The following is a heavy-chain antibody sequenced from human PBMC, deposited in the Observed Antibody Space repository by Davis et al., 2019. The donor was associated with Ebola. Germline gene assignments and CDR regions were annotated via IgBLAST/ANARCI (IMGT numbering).Heavy chain of an antibody. V-gene: IGHV3-15*01. J-gene: IGHJ4*02. CDR1: RFTFSNAW. CDR3: TTARWWTYYFDY. Sequence: PGGSLRLSCAASRFTFSNAWMSWVRQAPGKGLECVGRIKTKTDGETTDYAAPVKGRFTISRDDSKNTLYLQMDSLKTEDTAVYYCTTARWWTYYFDYWGQGTLVTVSS. CDR2: IKTKTDGETT. D-gene: IGHD2-15*01.